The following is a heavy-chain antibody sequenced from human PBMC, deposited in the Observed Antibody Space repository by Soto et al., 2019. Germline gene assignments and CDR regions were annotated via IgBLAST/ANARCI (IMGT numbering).Heavy chain of an antibody. V-gene: IGHV3-30-3*01. CDR1: GFTFSSYA. CDR2: ISYDGSNK. Sequence: GGSLRLSCAASGFTFSSYAMHWVRQAPGKGLEWVAVISYDGSNKYYADSVKGRFTISRDNSKNTLYLQMNSLRAEDTAVYYCASRGMYYDFWSGSDRGVYFDYWGQGTLVTVSS. CDR3: ASRGMYYDFWSGSDRGVYFDY. J-gene: IGHJ4*02. D-gene: IGHD3-3*01.